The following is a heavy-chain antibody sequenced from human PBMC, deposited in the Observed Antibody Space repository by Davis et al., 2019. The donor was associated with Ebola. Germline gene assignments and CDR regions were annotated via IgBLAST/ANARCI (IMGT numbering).Heavy chain of an antibody. V-gene: IGHV3-30-3*02. D-gene: IGHD3-10*01. CDR2: ISYDGSNK. J-gene: IGHJ6*02. Sequence: GGSLRLSCAASGFTFSSYAMHWVRQAPGKGLEWVAVISYDGSNKYYADSVKGRFTISRDNSKNTLYLQMNSLRAEDTAVYYCAKKGAGSYYYYYGMDVWGQGTTVTVSS. CDR3: AKKGAGSYYYYYGMDV. CDR1: GFTFSSYA.